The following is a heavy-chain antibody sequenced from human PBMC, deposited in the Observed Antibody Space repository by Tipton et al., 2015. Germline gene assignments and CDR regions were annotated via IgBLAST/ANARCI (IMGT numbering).Heavy chain of an antibody. J-gene: IGHJ4*02. CDR3: ARARGRHGGLFDS. D-gene: IGHD4-23*01. V-gene: IGHV4-34*01. CDR1: GGSFSGYY. Sequence: TLSLTCAVHGGSFSGYYWNWIRQPPGKGLEWIGEINHSERPNYTPSLKSRVTISVDTSKTQFSLKMSSVTASDTAVYYCARARGRHGGLFDSWGQGILVTASS. CDR2: INHSERP.